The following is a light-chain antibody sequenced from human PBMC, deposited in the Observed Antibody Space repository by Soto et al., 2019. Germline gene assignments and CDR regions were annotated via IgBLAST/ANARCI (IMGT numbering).Light chain of an antibody. CDR1: QSVSSH. CDR3: QQRTTSPWT. V-gene: IGKV3-11*01. Sequence: EIVLTQSPATLSLSPGARATLSCRASQSVSSHLLWYQQKRGQAPTALIYDASVRATGLPARFSGRGSGTDFTLTISSLEPEDLAVYYCQQRTTSPWTFGQGTRVDIK. J-gene: IGKJ1*01. CDR2: DAS.